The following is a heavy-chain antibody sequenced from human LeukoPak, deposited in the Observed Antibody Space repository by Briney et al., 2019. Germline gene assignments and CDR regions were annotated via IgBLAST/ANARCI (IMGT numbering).Heavy chain of an antibody. V-gene: IGHV4-59*01. CDR1: GGSISSYY. Sequence: SETVSLTCTVSGGSISSYYWSWIRQPPGKGLEWIGYIYYSGRTNYSPSLKSRLTISVDTSKNQFSLKLSSVTAADTAVYYCARTYGSSGVGYFDLWGRGTRDSVSS. D-gene: IGHD6-13*01. CDR2: IYYSGRT. CDR3: ARTYGSSGVGYFDL. J-gene: IGHJ2*01.